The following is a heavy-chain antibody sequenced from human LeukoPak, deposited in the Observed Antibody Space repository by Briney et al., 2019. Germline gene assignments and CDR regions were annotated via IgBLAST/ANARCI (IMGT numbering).Heavy chain of an antibody. J-gene: IGHJ6*03. CDR2: IKQDGREN. Sequence: GGSLRLSCAAPGFTFSSYWMSWVRQAPGKGLEWVANIKQDGRENYHVDSVKGRFTISRDNAKNSLYLQMNSLRAEDTAVYYCARSGYDFWSGYPLSYYYYMDVWGKGTTVTVSS. D-gene: IGHD3-3*01. CDR3: ARSGYDFWSGYPLSYYYYMDV. V-gene: IGHV3-7*01. CDR1: GFTFSSYW.